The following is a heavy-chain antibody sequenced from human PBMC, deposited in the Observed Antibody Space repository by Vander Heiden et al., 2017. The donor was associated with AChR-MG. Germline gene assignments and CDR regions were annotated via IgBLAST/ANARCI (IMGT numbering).Heavy chain of an antibody. J-gene: IGHJ4*02. D-gene: IGHD2-15*01. CDR3: AHADIVVVVAATSLDY. V-gene: IGHV2-5*02. CDR2: IDWDDDK. CDR1: GFSLSTSGVG. Sequence: QITLKESGPTLVKPTQSLTLTCTFSGFSLSTSGVGVGWFRQPPGKALEWLAVIDWDDDKRYSRSMKSRLTITKDTSKNQVVLTMTNMDPVDTATYDCAHADIVVVVAATSLDYWGQGTLVTVSS.